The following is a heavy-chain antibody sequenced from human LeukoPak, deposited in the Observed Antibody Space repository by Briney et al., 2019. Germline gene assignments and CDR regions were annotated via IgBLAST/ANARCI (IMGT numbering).Heavy chain of an antibody. V-gene: IGHV3-30-3*01. Sequence: GGSLRLSCVASGLPFDTYSIHWVRQAPGKGLEWVAVISGDGGSKYYGDSVKGRFTISRVNAKNSLYLQMNSLRAEDTAVYYCAGSLGIFGVVQPYYFDYWGQGTLVTVSA. CDR3: AGSLGIFGVVQPYYFDY. CDR1: GLPFDTYS. CDR2: ISGDGGSK. J-gene: IGHJ4*02. D-gene: IGHD3-3*01.